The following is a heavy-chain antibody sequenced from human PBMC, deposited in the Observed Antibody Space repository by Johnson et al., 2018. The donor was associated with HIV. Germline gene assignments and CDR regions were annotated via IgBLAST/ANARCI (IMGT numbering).Heavy chain of an antibody. CDR3: ARGRITMIGVDLRGGGFDI. CDR1: GLNFSDYG. V-gene: IGHV3-30-3*01. CDR2: ISFDGSKE. D-gene: IGHD3-22*01. J-gene: IGHJ3*02. Sequence: QVQLVESGGGVVQPGRSVRLSCAASGLNFSDYGMHWVRQAPGKGLEWVAVISFDGSKEYYADSVKGRFTISRDNSKQTLYLQVNSLRDEDTAVYYCARGRITMIGVDLRGGGFDIWGQGTTVTVSS.